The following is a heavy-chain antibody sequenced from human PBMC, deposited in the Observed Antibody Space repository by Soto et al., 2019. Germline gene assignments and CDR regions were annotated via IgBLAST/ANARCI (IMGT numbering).Heavy chain of an antibody. Sequence: GSLRLSCAVSGFTFSAYWMHWVRQTPGKGLVWVSRINPDGTKTNYADSVEGRFTISRDNAKSTLYLQMNSLSAEDTAIYFCSSDTLGLRDTWGQGTLVTVSS. CDR3: SSDTLGLRDT. V-gene: IGHV3-74*01. J-gene: IGHJ5*02. CDR2: INPDGTKT. CDR1: GFTFSAYW. D-gene: IGHD3-3*01.